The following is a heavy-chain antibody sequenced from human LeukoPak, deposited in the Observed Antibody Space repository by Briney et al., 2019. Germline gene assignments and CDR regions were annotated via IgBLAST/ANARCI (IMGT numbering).Heavy chain of an antibody. CDR1: GFTFSSYA. CDR3: AISHAFDI. J-gene: IGHJ3*02. CDR2: ISGSGGST. Sequence: GGSLRLSCAASGFTFSSYAMIGVREAPGKGVEWVSAISGSGGSTYYADSVKGRFTISRDNSKNTLYLQMNSLRAVDTAVYYCAISHAFDIWGQGAMVTVSS. V-gene: IGHV3-23*01.